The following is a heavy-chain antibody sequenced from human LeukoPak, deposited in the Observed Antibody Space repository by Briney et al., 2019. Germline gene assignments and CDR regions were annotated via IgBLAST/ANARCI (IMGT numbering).Heavy chain of an antibody. CDR2: IYYSGIT. CDR1: GGSISSYY. D-gene: IGHD5-24*01. Sequence: SETLSLTCTVSGGSISSYYWYWIRQPPGKGLERIGYIYYSGITNYNPSLKSRVTISVDTSKNQFSLKLSSVTAADTALYYCARGDNYGPFDYWGQGTLVTVSS. J-gene: IGHJ4*02. V-gene: IGHV4-59*01. CDR3: ARGDNYGPFDY.